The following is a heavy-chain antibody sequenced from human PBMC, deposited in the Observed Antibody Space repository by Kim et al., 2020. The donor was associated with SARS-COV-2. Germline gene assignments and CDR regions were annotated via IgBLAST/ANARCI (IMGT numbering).Heavy chain of an antibody. D-gene: IGHD6-19*01. J-gene: IGHJ4*02. CDR3: ANGLTNDYGDH. V-gene: IGHV3-30*02. Sequence: KYYADSVKGRFTISRDNSKNTLYLQMNSLRAEDTAVYYCANGLTNDYGDHWGQGTLVTVSS. CDR2: K.